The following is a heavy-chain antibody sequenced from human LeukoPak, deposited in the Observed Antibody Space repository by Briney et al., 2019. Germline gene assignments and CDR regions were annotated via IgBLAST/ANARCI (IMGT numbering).Heavy chain of an antibody. CDR1: GFTFSSYS. Sequence: GGSLRLSCAASGFTFSSYSMNWVRQAPGKGLEWVANIKEDGNEKYYVDSVKGRFTISRDNAKNSLYLQMNSLKAEDTAVYYCAREEDDSSGFDYWGQGTLVTVSS. CDR3: AREEDDSSGFDY. CDR2: IKEDGNEK. V-gene: IGHV3-7*01. D-gene: IGHD3-22*01. J-gene: IGHJ4*02.